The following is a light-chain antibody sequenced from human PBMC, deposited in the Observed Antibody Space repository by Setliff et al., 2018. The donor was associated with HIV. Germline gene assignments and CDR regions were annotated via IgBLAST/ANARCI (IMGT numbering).Light chain of an antibody. CDR3: QSYDSSNPSWV. Sequence: NFMLTQPHSVSESPGKTVTISCTCSSGSIASNYVQWYQQRPGSSPTTVIHEDNQRPSGVPDRFSGSIDSSSNSASLTISGLKTEDEADYYCQSYDSSNPSWVFGGGTKVTVL. J-gene: IGLJ3*02. CDR1: SGSIASNY. V-gene: IGLV6-57*01. CDR2: EDN.